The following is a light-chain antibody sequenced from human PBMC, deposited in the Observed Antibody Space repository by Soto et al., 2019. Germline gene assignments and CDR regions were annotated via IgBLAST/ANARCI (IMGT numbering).Light chain of an antibody. CDR1: SSNIGNNY. Sequence: QSVLTQPPSVSAAPGQKVTISCSGSSSNIGNNYVSWYQQLPGTAPKLLIYGNTNRPSGVPDRFSASKSGTSASLAISGLQAEDEADYYCQSYESSLSGWIFGGGTQLTVL. CDR3: QSYESSLSGWI. J-gene: IGLJ2*01. V-gene: IGLV1-40*01. CDR2: GNT.